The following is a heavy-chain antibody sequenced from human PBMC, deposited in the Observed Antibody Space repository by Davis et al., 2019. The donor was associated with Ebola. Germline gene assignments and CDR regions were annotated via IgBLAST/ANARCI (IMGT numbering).Heavy chain of an antibody. CDR2: IYPGDSDT. J-gene: IGHJ5*02. CDR3: ARPGFCSGGSCGFDP. CDR1: GYSFTSYW. Sequence: GESLKISCKGSGYSFTSYWIGWVRQMPGKGLEWMGIIYPGDSDTRYSPSFQGQVTISADKSISTAYLQWSSLKASDTAIYYCARPGFCSGGSCGFDPWGQGTLVTVSS. D-gene: IGHD2-15*01. V-gene: IGHV5-51*01.